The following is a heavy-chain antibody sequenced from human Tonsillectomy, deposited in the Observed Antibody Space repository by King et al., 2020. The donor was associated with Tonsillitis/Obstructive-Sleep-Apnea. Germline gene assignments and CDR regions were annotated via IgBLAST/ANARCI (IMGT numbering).Heavy chain of an antibody. CDR2: VNHSGST. J-gene: IGHJ4*02. Sequence: VQLQQWGAGLLKPSETLSLICAVYGGSFSGYYWSWIRQVPGKGLEWIGDVNHSGSTSYNPSLKSRVTISLDTSKKQFSLKLTSVTAADTAVYYCAREVTVTTSRGDYFDAWGQGTLVTVSS. V-gene: IGHV4-34*01. D-gene: IGHD4-11*01. CDR3: AREVTVTTSRGDYFDA. CDR1: GGSFSGYY.